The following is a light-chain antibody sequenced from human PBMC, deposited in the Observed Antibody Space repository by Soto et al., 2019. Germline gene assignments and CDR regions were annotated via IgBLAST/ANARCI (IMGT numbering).Light chain of an antibody. CDR1: SSDVGGYNY. J-gene: IGLJ1*01. CDR2: EVS. CDR3: CSYTDSRTHI. Sequence: LTKPASVSGSPGQSITISCTGTSSDVGGYNYVSWYQQHPGKAPKLIIFEVSYRPSGISNRFSASKSGDTASLTISGLQADDEADYYCCSYTDSRTHIFGSGTKVTVL. V-gene: IGLV2-14*01.